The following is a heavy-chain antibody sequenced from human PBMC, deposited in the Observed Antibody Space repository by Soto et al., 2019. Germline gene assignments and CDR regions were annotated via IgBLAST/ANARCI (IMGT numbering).Heavy chain of an antibody. CDR2: ISYDGSNK. J-gene: IGHJ6*02. Sequence: XGSLKLSCAASGVTFSSYGMHWVRQAPGKGLEWVAVISYDGSNKYYADSVKGRFTISRDNSKNTLYLQMNSLRAEDTAVYYCAKDIYEYYYGSGSYYPTYYYYGMDVWGQGTTVTVSS. V-gene: IGHV3-30*18. CDR1: GVTFSSYG. CDR3: AKDIYEYYYGSGSYYPTYYYYGMDV. D-gene: IGHD3-10*01.